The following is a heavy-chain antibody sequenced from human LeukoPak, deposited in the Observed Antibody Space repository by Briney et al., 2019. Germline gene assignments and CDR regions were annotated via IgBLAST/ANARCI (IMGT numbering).Heavy chain of an antibody. D-gene: IGHD3-10*01. CDR2: INPNSGGT. J-gene: IGHJ3*02. V-gene: IGHV1-2*04. CDR3: ARDKANYYGSGSYYIDAFDI. CDR1: GYTFTGYY. Sequence: WASVKVSCKASGYTFTGYYMHWVRQAPGQGLEWMGWINPNSGGTNYAQKFQGWVTMTRDTSISTAYMELSRLRSDDTAVYYCARDKANYYGSGSYYIDAFDIWGQGTMVTVSS.